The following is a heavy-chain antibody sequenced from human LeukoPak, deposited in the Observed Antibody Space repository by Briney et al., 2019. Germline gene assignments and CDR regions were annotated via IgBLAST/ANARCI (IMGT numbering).Heavy chain of an antibody. J-gene: IGHJ4*02. CDR1: GGSVSSHY. D-gene: IGHD6-13*01. V-gene: IGHV4-59*02. CDR3: ARGRGSSTVGLGWSY. CDR2: IYYSGST. Sequence: SETLSLTCIVSGGSVSSHYWSWIRQPPGKGLEWIGYIYYSGSTNYNPSLKSRVTISVDTSKNQFSLNLSSVTAADTAVYYCARGRGSSTVGLGWSYWGQGTLVTVSS.